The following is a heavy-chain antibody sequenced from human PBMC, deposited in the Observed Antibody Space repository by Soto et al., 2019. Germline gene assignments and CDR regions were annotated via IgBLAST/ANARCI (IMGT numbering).Heavy chain of an antibody. J-gene: IGHJ6*02. V-gene: IGHV3-21*01. CDR1: GFTFSSYS. CDR3: ARGGVDYYYGMDV. D-gene: IGHD2-15*01. CDR2: ISSSSSYI. Sequence: AGGSLRLSCAASGFTFSSYSMNWVRQAPGKGLEWVSSISSSSSYIYYADSVKGRFTISRDNAKNSLYLQMNSLRAEDTAVYYCARGGVDYYYGMDVWGQGTTVTVSS.